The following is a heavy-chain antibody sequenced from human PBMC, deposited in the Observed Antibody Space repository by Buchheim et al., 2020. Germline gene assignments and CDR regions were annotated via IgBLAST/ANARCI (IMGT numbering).Heavy chain of an antibody. Sequence: VQLVESGGGLVQPGGSLRLSCAASGFTFSSYWMHWVRQAPGKGLEWVAVISYDGSNKYYADSVKGRFTISRDNSKNTLYLQMNSLRAEDTAVYYCAKDPYYYDSSGYYHYWGQGTL. D-gene: IGHD3-22*01. CDR1: GFTFSSYW. CDR3: AKDPYYYDSSGYYHY. J-gene: IGHJ4*02. CDR2: ISYDGSNK. V-gene: IGHV3-30*18.